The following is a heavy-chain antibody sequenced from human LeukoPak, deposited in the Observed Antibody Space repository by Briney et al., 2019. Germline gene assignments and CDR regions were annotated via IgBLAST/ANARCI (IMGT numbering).Heavy chain of an antibody. J-gene: IGHJ4*02. Sequence: ASVKVSCKASRYTFTSYDINWVRQATGQGLEWMGWMNPNSGNTGYAQKFQGRVTIIADESTSTAYMELSSLRSEDTAVYYCARGVVGATTGAYSFDYWGRGTLVTVSS. V-gene: IGHV1-8*01. CDR2: MNPNSGNT. CDR3: ARGVVGATTGAYSFDY. CDR1: RYTFTSYD. D-gene: IGHD1-26*01.